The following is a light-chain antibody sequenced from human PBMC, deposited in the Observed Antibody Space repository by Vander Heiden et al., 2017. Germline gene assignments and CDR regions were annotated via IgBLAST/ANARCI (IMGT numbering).Light chain of an antibody. Sequence: EFVFTHSPGTQSLSPGERATLSCRASQPVSDNYLAWYQQKPGPTPRLIIYGASRRATGIPDRFSGGGSGTDFTLTISRLEPEDFAVYYCQQFGSPPQTVTFGGGTKVEI. CDR2: GAS. CDR3: QQFGSPPQTVT. CDR1: QPVSDNY. V-gene: IGKV3-20*01. J-gene: IGKJ4*01.